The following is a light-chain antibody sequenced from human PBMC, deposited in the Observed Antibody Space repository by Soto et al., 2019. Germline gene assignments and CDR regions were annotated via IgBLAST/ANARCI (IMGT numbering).Light chain of an antibody. CDR1: QDISAY. CDR3: QKFNTAPLT. J-gene: IGKJ5*01. Sequence: DIQMTQSPSSLSASVGDRVTITCRASQDISAYLAWYQQKPGKVPKLLIYSASTLQSGVPSRFSGSGSGTEFTLTISSLQHEDVATYYCQKFNTAPLTGGQGTRLGIK. V-gene: IGKV1-27*01. CDR2: SAS.